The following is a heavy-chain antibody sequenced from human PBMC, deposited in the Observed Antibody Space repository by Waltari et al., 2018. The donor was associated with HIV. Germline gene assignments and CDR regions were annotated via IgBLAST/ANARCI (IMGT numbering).Heavy chain of an antibody. CDR3: ARTFIRATNGMDV. CDR1: GFTFSHHA. V-gene: IGHV3-30*03. CDR2: ISYDGSNK. Sequence: QAPLRESGGGVVQPGRSLRLSCAASGFTFSHHAMHWVRQAPGKGLEWVAVISYDGSNKYYADSVKGRFTISRDSSKNTLYLQMNSLTAQDTAVYYCARTFIRATNGMDVWGQGTTVFVSS. J-gene: IGHJ6*02.